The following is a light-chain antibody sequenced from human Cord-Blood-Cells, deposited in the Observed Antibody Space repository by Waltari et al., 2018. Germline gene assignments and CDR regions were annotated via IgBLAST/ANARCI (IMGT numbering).Light chain of an antibody. CDR3: CSYAGSWV. CDR1: GRHAGSYIL. CDR2: EVS. V-gene: IGLV2-23*02. J-gene: IGLJ2*01. Sequence: QSALTQPAPVSGSPGQSITISCTGTGRHAGSYILVAWYQPHPGKAPKLMIYEVSKRPSGVTNRFSGSKSGNTASLTISGRQAEDEADYYCCSYAGSWVFGGGTKLTVL.